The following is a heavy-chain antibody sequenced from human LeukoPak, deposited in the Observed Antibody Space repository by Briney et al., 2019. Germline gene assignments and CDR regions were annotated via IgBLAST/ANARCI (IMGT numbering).Heavy chain of an antibody. J-gene: IGHJ4*02. CDR2: IKQDGSEK. CDR1: GFTFSSYW. Sequence: PGGSLRLSCAASGFTFSSYWMSWVRQAPGKGLEWVANIKQDGSEKYYVDSVKGRFTISRDNAKNSLYLQMNSLRAEDTAVYYCARGGSSSPGGARSDRYYFDYWGQGTLVTVSS. D-gene: IGHD6-6*01. CDR3: ARGGSSSPGGARSDRYYFDY. V-gene: IGHV3-7*01.